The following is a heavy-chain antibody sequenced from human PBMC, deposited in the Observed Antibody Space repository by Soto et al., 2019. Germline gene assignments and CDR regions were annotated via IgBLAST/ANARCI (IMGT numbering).Heavy chain of an antibody. CDR3: ARGGGSGWTLHYFDY. D-gene: IGHD6-19*01. V-gene: IGHV3-30-3*01. Sequence: QVQLVESGGGVVQPGRSLRLSCAASRFTFSRSPMHWVRQAPGKGLEWVAVISYDGSSKFYADSVKGRFTISRDNSXSTLYLQMSGLRADDSAVYYCARGGGSGWTLHYFDYWGQGTLVTVSS. J-gene: IGHJ4*02. CDR1: RFTFSRSP. CDR2: ISYDGSSK.